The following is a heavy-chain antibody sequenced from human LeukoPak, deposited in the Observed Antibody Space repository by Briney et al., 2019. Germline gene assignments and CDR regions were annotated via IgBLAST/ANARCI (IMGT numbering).Heavy chain of an antibody. CDR3: ARSPDILTGENFDY. CDR2: IIPIFGTA. Sequence: ASVKVSCKASGGTFSSYAISWVRQAPGQGLEWMGGIIPIFGTANYAQKFQGRVTITAGKSTSTAYMELSSLRSEDTAVFYCARSPDILTGENFDYWGQGTLVTVSS. CDR1: GGTFSSYA. J-gene: IGHJ4*02. V-gene: IGHV1-69*06. D-gene: IGHD3-9*01.